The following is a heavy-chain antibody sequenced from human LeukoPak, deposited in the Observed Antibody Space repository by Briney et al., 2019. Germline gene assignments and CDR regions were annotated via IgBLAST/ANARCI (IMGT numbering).Heavy chain of an antibody. CDR3: ARLGFGERGDY. CDR1: GGSISSSSYY. D-gene: IGHD3-10*01. V-gene: IGHV4-39*01. CDR2: IYYSGST. J-gene: IGHJ4*02. Sequence: NPSESLSLTCTVSGGSISSSSYYWAWIRQPPGKGLEWIGSIYYSGSTYHNPSLKSRVTISVDTSKNQFSLKLSSVTAADTAVYYCARLGFGERGDYWGQGALVTVSS.